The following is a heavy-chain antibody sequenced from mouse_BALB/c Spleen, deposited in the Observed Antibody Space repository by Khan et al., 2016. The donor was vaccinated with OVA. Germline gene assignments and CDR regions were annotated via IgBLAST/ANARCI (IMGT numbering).Heavy chain of an antibody. V-gene: IGHV9-3-1*01. Sequence: QIQLVQSGPELKKPGETVKISCKASGYNFKDYVMNWVKQSPGEGLKWMGWMNTYTGEPTYADDFKGRFAFSLETSASTAYLQINSLKNEDTATYFCERVHGGYWSQGNTLTVAS. CDR3: ERVHGGY. CDR1: GYNFKDYV. J-gene: IGHJ2*01. CDR2: MNTYTGEP.